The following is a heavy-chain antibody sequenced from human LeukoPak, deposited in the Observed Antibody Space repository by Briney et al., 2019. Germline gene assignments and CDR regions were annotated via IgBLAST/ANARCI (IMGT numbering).Heavy chain of an antibody. Sequence: GGSLRLSCAASGFTFSSYAMHWVRQAPGKGLEWVAVISYDGSNKYYADSVKGRFTTSRDNSKNTLYLQMNSLRAEDTAVYYCARDPLGVGAKSPAFDIWGQGTMVTVSS. D-gene: IGHD1-26*01. CDR2: ISYDGSNK. CDR1: GFTFSSYA. J-gene: IGHJ3*02. CDR3: ARDPLGVGAKSPAFDI. V-gene: IGHV3-30-3*01.